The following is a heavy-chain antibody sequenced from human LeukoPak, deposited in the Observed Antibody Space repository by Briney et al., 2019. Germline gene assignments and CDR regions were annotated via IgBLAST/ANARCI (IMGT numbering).Heavy chain of an antibody. Sequence: GGSLRLSCAASGFTFISYNMNWVRQAPGKGLEWVSSISSSSSYIYYADSVKGRLTISRDNAKNSLHLQMSSLRAEDTAVYYCTKDLIATAGFDAFDIWGQGTMVTVSS. D-gene: IGHD6-13*01. CDR1: GFTFISYN. CDR2: ISSSSSYI. CDR3: TKDLIATAGFDAFDI. J-gene: IGHJ3*02. V-gene: IGHV3-21*01.